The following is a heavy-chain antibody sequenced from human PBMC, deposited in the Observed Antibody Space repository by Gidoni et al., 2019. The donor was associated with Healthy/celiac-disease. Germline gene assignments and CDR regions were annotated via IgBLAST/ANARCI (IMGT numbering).Heavy chain of an antibody. D-gene: IGHD6-19*01. J-gene: IGHJ6*02. CDR3: ARRGAVAGIVNYYYYYGMDV. CDR2: IYYSGST. Sequence: QVQLQESGPGLVKPSETLSLTCTVAGGSISSYYWSWIRQPPGKGLEWIGYIYYSGSTNYNPSLTSRVTISVDTSKNQFSLKLSSVTAADTAVYYCARRGAVAGIVNYYYYYGMDVWGQGTTVTVSS. V-gene: IGHV4-59*08. CDR1: GGSISSYY.